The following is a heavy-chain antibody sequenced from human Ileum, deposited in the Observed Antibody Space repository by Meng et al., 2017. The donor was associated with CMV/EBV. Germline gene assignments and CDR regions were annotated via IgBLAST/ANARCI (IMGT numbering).Heavy chain of an antibody. D-gene: IGHD4-17*01. V-gene: IGHV1-18*01. CDR1: GYTFTSYG. J-gene: IGHJ6*02. CDR2: VSPYNGNT. Sequence: ASVKVSCKASGYTFTSYGINWVRQAPGQGLEWLGWVSPYNGNTKYAQNLQGRLTMTTDTSTSTAYMELRSLRSDDTAFYYCARITGMTAVNHGYYYCMDVWGQGTTVTVSS. CDR3: ARITGMTAVNHGYYYCMDV.